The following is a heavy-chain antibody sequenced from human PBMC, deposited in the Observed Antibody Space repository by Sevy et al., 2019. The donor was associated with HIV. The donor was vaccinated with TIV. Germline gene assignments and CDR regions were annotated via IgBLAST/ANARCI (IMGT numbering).Heavy chain of an antibody. V-gene: IGHV3-30-3*01. D-gene: IGHD4-17*01. Sequence: AGSLRLSCAASGFTFSSYTMHWVHQAPGKELEWVANIVYDGSMKYYADSVKGRFTISRDNSKNTLYLQMNSLSAEDTDVYYCARDQHDYAGNVRTGWFDPWGQGILVTVSS. J-gene: IGHJ5*02. CDR1: GFTFSSYT. CDR3: ARDQHDYAGNVRTGWFDP. CDR2: IVYDGSMK.